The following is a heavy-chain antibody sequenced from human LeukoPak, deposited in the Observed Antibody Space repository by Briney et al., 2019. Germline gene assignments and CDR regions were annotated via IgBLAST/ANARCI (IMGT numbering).Heavy chain of an antibody. CDR3: ARVDRYFFYLDV. CDR2: IIPVFRTP. Sequence: ASVKVSCKASGGTSSTYTITWVRQAPGQGLEWMGGIIPVFRTPNYAQKFQGRVTITTDESTSTAYMEPSSLKSDDTAIYYCARVDRYFFYLDVWGQGTTVTVSS. J-gene: IGHJ6*03. CDR1: GGTSSTYT. V-gene: IGHV1-69*05.